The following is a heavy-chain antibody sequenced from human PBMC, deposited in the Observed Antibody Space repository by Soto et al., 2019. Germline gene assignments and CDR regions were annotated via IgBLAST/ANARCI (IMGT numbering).Heavy chain of an antibody. Sequence: SVKVSCKASGGTFSSYAISWVRQAPGQGLEWMGGTIPIFGTANYAQKFQGRVTITADESTSTAYMELSSLRSEDTAVYYCAKGPRYDSKETLGYWGQGTLVTVSS. J-gene: IGHJ4*02. V-gene: IGHV1-69*13. CDR3: AKGPRYDSKETLGY. CDR2: TIPIFGTA. D-gene: IGHD3-22*01. CDR1: GGTFSSYA.